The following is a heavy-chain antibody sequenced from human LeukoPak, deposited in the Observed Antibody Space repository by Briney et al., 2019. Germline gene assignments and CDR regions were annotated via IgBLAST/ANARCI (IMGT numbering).Heavy chain of an antibody. D-gene: IGHD1-26*01. CDR3: AKDLYPLVGATHYFDY. CDR1: GFTFSNAW. Sequence: GGSLRLSCAASGFTFSNAWMSWVRQAPGKGLEWVGRIKSKTDGGTTDYAAPVKGRFTISRDDSKNTLYLQMNSLKTEDTAVYYCAKDLYPLVGATHYFDYWGQGTLVTVSS. V-gene: IGHV3-15*01. J-gene: IGHJ4*02. CDR2: IKSKTDGGTT.